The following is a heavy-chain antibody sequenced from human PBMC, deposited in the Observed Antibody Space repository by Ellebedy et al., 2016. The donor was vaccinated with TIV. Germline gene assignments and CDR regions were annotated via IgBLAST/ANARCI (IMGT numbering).Heavy chain of an antibody. CDR2: IYYSGST. CDR1: GGSISSGDYY. D-gene: IGHD3-10*01. CDR3: ARAGQLDYYGSGNGMDV. V-gene: IGHV4-30-4*01. J-gene: IGHJ6*02. Sequence: SETLSLTXTVSGGSISSGDYYWSWIRQPPGKGLEWIGYIYYSGSTYYNPSLKSRVTISVDTSKNQFSLKLSSVTAADTAVYYCARAGQLDYYGSGNGMDVWGQGTTVTVSS.